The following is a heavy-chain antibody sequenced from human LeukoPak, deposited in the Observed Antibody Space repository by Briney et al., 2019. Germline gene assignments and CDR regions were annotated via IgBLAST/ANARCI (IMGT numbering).Heavy chain of an antibody. CDR1: GFTFSTNG. D-gene: IGHD3-16*02. CDR2: LSGSGDTT. J-gene: IGHJ4*02. CDR3: VTSYQLSN. V-gene: IGHV3-23*01. Sequence: GGSLRLSCAASGFTFSTNGMGWVRQAPGKGLEWLSTLSGSGDTTHYADSVKGRFTISRDNSKNTLYLQMDSLRAEDTATYYCVTSYQLSNWGQGILVTVSS.